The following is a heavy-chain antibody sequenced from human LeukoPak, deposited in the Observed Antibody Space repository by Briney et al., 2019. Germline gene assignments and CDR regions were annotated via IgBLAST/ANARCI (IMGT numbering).Heavy chain of an antibody. CDR1: GFTFDDYA. Sequence: GGPLRLSCAASGFTFDDYAMHWVRQAPGKGLEWVSGISWNSGSKGYADSVKGRFTISRVNAKNSLYLQMNSLRAEDTALYYCAKVYSGSYYDAFDIWGQGTMVTVSS. J-gene: IGHJ3*02. CDR3: AKVYSGSYYDAFDI. V-gene: IGHV3-9*01. CDR2: ISWNSGSK. D-gene: IGHD1-26*01.